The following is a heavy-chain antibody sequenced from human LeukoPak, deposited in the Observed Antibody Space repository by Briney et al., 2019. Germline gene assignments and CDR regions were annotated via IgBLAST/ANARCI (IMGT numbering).Heavy chain of an antibody. D-gene: IGHD3-22*01. CDR1: GFIVSSNY. CDR3: ARENSEYYYDSSGYAFDI. Sequence: GGSLRLSCAASGFIVSSNYMSWVRQAPGKGLEWVSVIYSGGSTYYADSVKGRFTISRDNSKNTLYLQMNSLRAEDTAVYYCARENSEYYYDSSGYAFDIWGQGTMVTVSS. CDR2: IYSGGST. V-gene: IGHV3-53*01. J-gene: IGHJ3*02.